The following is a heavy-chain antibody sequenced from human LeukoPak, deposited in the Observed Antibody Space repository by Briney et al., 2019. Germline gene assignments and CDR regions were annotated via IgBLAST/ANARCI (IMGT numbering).Heavy chain of an antibody. V-gene: IGHV1-69*13. J-gene: IGHJ6*02. Sequence: GASVKVSCKASGGTFSSYAISWVRQAPGQGLEWMGGIIPIFGTANYAQKFQGRVTITADESTSTAYMELSSLRSEDTAVYYCARPNYYDSSGYLNPAYYYYGMDVWGQGTTVTVSS. D-gene: IGHD3-22*01. CDR2: IIPIFGTA. CDR3: ARPNYYDSSGYLNPAYYYYGMDV. CDR1: GGTFSSYA.